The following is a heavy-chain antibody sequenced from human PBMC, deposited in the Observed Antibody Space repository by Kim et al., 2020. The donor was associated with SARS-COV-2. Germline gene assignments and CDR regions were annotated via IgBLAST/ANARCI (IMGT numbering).Heavy chain of an antibody. J-gene: IGHJ4*02. CDR1: GFTFSSYW. D-gene: IGHD1-7*01. CDR3: ARDPVRGITGTTGLAY. V-gene: IGHV3-7*01. CDR2: IKQDGSEK. Sequence: GGSLRLSCAASGFTFSSYWMSWVRQAPGKGLEWVANIKQDGSEKYYVDSVKGRFTISRDNAKNSLYLQMNSLRAEDTAVYYCARDPVRGITGTTGLAYWGQGTLVTVSS.